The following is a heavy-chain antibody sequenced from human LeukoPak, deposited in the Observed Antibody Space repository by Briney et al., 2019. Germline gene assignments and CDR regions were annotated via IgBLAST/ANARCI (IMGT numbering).Heavy chain of an antibody. CDR3: AIDPNWGTHS. CDR2: IGNNGGGI. J-gene: IGHJ4*02. D-gene: IGHD7-27*01. CDR1: GFTFSTYT. V-gene: IGHV3-23*01. Sequence: GGSLRLSCAASGFTFSTYTLYWVRHPPGKRLEWVSIIGNNGGGIHYADSVKGRFTISRDNFKNALYLQMNSLRVEDTAVYYCAIDPNWGTHSWGQGVLVTVSS.